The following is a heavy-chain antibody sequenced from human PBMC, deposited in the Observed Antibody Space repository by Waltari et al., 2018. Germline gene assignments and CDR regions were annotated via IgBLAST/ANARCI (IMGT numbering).Heavy chain of an antibody. CDR2: IYYSGST. V-gene: IGHV4-39*01. Sequence: QLQLQESGPGLVKPSETLSLTCTVSGGSISSSSYYWGWIRQPQGKGLEWIGSIYYSGSTYYHPPLKSRVTIAVDTSKNQFFLKLSSVTAADTAVYYCARHSGYQYYDFWSGYYSDAFDIWGQGTMVTVSS. CDR1: GGSISSSSYY. D-gene: IGHD3-3*01. CDR3: ARHSGYQYYDFWSGYYSDAFDI. J-gene: IGHJ3*02.